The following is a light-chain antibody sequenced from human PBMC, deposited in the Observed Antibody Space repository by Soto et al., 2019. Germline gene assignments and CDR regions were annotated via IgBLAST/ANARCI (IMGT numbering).Light chain of an antibody. CDR3: LQDYDYPWT. Sequence: EIVLTPSPGTLSLSPVERATLSCRASQSISDTLAWYQQKPGQAPRLLIYGASRRATGFPARFSGSGSGTDFTLTISSLQPEDFATYYCLQDYDYPWTFGQGTKVDIK. V-gene: IGKV3-15*01. J-gene: IGKJ1*01. CDR2: GAS. CDR1: QSISDT.